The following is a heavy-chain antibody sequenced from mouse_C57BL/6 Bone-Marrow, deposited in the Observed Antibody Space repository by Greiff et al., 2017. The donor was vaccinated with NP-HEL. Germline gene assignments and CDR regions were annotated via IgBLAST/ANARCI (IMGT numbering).Heavy chain of an antibody. D-gene: IGHD1-1*01. CDR3: ARDGSSYLWYFDV. J-gene: IGHJ1*03. CDR2: IDPSDSYT. Sequence: QVQLQQPGAELVKPGASVKLSCKASGYTFTSYWMQWVKQRPGQGLEWIGEIDPSDSYTNYNQKFKGKATLTVDTSSSTAYMQLSSLTSEDSAVYYCARDGSSYLWYFDVWGTGTTVTVSS. V-gene: IGHV1-50*01. CDR1: GYTFTSYW.